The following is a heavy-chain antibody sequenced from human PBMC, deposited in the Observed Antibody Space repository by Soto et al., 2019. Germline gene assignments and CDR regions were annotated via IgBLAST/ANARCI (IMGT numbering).Heavy chain of an antibody. CDR2: IYYTGVT. Sequence: PSETLSLTCTVSGASLHIGGYYWAWIRQNPGKGLEWIGYIYYTGVTYYNPSLGSRVNISVDTSKNQFSLELTSVTAADTAVYYCVRDGTKTLRDWFDPWGQGISVTVSS. CDR1: GASLHIGGYY. D-gene: IGHD1-1*01. J-gene: IGHJ5*02. CDR3: VRDGTKTLRDWFDP. V-gene: IGHV4-31*03.